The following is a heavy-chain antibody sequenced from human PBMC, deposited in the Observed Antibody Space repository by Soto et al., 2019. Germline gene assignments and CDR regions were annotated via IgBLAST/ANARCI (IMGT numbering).Heavy chain of an antibody. CDR3: ARDGHDCGDYHCAWYFDL. CDR2: IIPIFGTA. CDR1: GGTFSSYA. Sequence: QVQLVQSGAEVKKPGSSVKVSCKASGGTFSSYAISWVRQAPGQGLEWMEGIIPIFGTANYAQKFQGRVTITADESTSTAYMERRSLRSEDTAVYYCARDGHDCGDYHCAWYFDLWGRGTLVTVSS. D-gene: IGHD4-17*01. V-gene: IGHV1-69*12. J-gene: IGHJ2*01.